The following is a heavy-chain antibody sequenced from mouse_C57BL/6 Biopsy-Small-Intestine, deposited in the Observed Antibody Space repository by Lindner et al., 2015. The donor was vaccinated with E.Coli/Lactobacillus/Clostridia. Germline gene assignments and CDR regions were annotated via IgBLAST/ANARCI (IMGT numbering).Heavy chain of an antibody. CDR3: VRRPFDY. CDR2: ILPGSDDT. J-gene: IGHJ2*01. Sequence: VQLQESGPELMKPGASVKLSCKATGCTFTGYWIDWVKQRPGHGLEWIGEILPGSDDTNFNEKFKGKASFTAVTSSNTAYMQLSSLTTEDSAIYFCVRRPFDYWGQGTTLTVSS. CDR1: GCTFTGYW. V-gene: IGHV1-9*01.